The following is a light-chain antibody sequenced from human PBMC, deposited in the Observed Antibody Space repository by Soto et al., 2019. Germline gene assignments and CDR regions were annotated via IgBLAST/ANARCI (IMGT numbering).Light chain of an antibody. Sequence: DIQMTQSPSSVSASVGDRVTISCRASEDINSRLAWYQQKPGNAPKLLIYAAFILQSGVPSRFSGYGSGTDFTLSISSLQPEDFATYYCQQYMSYSFGQGTKV. CDR1: EDINSR. J-gene: IGKJ1*01. CDR3: QQYMSYS. CDR2: AAF. V-gene: IGKV1-12*01.